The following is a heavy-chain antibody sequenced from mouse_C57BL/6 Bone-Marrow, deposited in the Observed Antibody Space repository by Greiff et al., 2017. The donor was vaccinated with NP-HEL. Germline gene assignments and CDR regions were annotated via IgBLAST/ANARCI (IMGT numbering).Heavy chain of an antibody. V-gene: IGHV1-55*01. J-gene: IGHJ2*01. CDR3: ARHYDCLYYFDY. Sequence: QVQLQKPGAALVKPGASVKMSCKASGYTFPSYWITWVKQRPGQGLEWIGDIYPGSGSTNYNEKFKSKATLTVDTSSSTAYMQLSSLTSEDSAVYYCARHYDCLYYFDYWGQGTTLTVSS. CDR2: IYPGSGST. CDR1: GYTFPSYW. D-gene: IGHD2-4*01.